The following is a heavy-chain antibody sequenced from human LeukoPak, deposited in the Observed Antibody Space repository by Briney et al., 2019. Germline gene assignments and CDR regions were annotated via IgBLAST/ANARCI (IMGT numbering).Heavy chain of an antibody. CDR2: IIPIFGTA. CDR3: ARSDFWSGCSLRYMDV. CDR1: GGTFSSYA. J-gene: IGHJ6*03. V-gene: IGHV1-69*05. D-gene: IGHD3-3*01. Sequence: SVKVSCKASGGTFSSYAISWVRQAPGQGLEWMGGIIPIFGTANYAQKFQGRVTITTDESTSTAYMELSSLRSEDTAVYYCARSDFWSGCSLRYMDVWGKGTTATVSS.